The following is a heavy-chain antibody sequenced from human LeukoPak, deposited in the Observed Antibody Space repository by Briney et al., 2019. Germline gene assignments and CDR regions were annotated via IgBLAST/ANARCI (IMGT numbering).Heavy chain of an antibody. Sequence: SETLSLTCTVSGGSISSYYWSWIRQPPGKGLEWIGYIYYSGSTNYNPSLKSRVTISVDTSKNQFSLKLSSVTAADTAVYYCAREELGATSGLIDYWGQGTLVTVSS. D-gene: IGHD1-26*01. V-gene: IGHV4-59*12. J-gene: IGHJ4*02. CDR3: AREELGATSGLIDY. CDR1: GGSISSYY. CDR2: IYYSGST.